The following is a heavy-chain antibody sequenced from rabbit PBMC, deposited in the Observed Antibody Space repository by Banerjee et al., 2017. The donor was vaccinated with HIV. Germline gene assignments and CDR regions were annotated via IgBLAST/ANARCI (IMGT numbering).Heavy chain of an antibody. J-gene: IGHJ4*01. CDR2: INTGSSGRT. Sequence: QSLEESGGDLVKPEGSLTLTCKASGFNLSSYWMWWVRQAPGKGLEWIACINTGSSGRTYYASWAKGRFTISKTSSTTVTLQMTSLTAADTASYFCARDLGGVIGWNFNLWGQGTLVTFS. CDR1: GFNLSSYW. D-gene: IGHD1-1*01. V-gene: IGHV1S40*01. CDR3: ARDLGGVIGWNFNL.